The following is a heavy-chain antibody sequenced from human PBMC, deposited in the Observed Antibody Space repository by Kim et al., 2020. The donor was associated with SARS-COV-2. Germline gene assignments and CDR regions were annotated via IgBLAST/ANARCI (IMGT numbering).Heavy chain of an antibody. V-gene: IGHV3-30*18. D-gene: IGHD3-10*01. CDR2: ISYDGSNK. J-gene: IGHJ4*02. CDR3: AKGYGSGHTTDY. CDR1: GFTFSSYG. Sequence: GGSLRLSCAASGFTFSSYGMHWVRQAPGKGLEWVAVISYDGSNKYYADSVKGRFTISRDNSKNTLYQQMNSLRAEDTAVYYCAKGYGSGHTTDYWGQGTLVTVSS.